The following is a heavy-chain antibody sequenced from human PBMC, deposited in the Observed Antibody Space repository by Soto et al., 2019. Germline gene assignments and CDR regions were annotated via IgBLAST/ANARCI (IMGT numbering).Heavy chain of an antibody. CDR1: GFAFGTYV. D-gene: IGHD2-15*01. CDR2: ISGRVNST. J-gene: IGHJ5*02. V-gene: IGHV3-23*01. Sequence: EVQLLESGGGLVQPGGSLRLSCEASGFAFGTYVMSWVRQAPGKGLEWVSAISGRVNSTYYADSVKGRFTISRDNAKNKLDLQMSSLRAEYTAVEYCAKDIRSSVGSSPSDLWGQGTLVTVSS. CDR3: AKDIRSSVGSSPSDL.